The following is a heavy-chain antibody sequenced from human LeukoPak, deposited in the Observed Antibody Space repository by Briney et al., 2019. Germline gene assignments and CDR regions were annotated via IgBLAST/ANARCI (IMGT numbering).Heavy chain of an antibody. CDR1: GFTFSRFW. D-gene: IGHD3-16*01. CDR2: IGQSGGRN. CDR3: ARDVEGGTFDI. V-gene: IGHV3-7*05. Sequence: PGGSLRLSCAASGFTFSRFWMNWVRQAPGRGLEWVANIGQSGGRNNYVDSVKGRFTIPRDNAKNSLFLEMSSLRADDTAVYFCARDVEGGTFDIWGQGTTVTVSS. J-gene: IGHJ3*02.